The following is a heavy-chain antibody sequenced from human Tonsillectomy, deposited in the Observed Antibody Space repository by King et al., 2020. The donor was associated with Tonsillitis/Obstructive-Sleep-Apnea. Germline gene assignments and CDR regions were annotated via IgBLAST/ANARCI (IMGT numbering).Heavy chain of an antibody. Sequence: QLQESGPGLVKPSETLSLTCTVSGVSISSYYWSWIRQTPGKGLEWIGYIYYSGSTNYNPSLKSRVTISVDTSKNQFSLKLSSVTAADTAVYYCARDMVLEAGGDAFDIWGQGTMVTVSS. CDR3: ARDMVLEAGGDAFDI. J-gene: IGHJ3*02. CDR2: IYYSGST. CDR1: GVSISSYY. V-gene: IGHV4-59*01. D-gene: IGHD2-8*01.